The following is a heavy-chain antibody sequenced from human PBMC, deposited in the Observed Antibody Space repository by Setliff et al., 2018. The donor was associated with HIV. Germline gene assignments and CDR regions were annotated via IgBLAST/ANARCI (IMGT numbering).Heavy chain of an antibody. CDR2: VNSDGSSK. CDR1: GFTFDRYW. D-gene: IGHD2-15*01. V-gene: IGHV3-74*01. CDR3: SLGYCGGVSCYSNPEVAFNI. Sequence: GGSLRLSCAASGFTFDRYWMHWVRQAPGKGLVWVSRVNSDGSSKTYADSVKDRFTISRDNANNTLYLQMNRLRGEDTALSYCSLGYCGGVSCYSNPEVAFNIWGQGTMVTVSS. J-gene: IGHJ3*02.